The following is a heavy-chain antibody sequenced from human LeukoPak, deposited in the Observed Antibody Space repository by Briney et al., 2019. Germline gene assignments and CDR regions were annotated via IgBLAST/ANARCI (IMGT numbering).Heavy chain of an antibody. V-gene: IGHV1-18*01. D-gene: IGHD3-3*02. Sequence: ASVKVSCKASGYTFTSYGISWVRQAPGQGLEWMGWISAYNGNTNYAQKLQGRVTMTTDTSTSTAYMELRSLRSDDTAVYYCAREPSTAVAFDIWAKGQWSPSLQ. CDR2: ISAYNGNT. CDR3: AREPSTAVAFDI. CDR1: GYTFTSYG. J-gene: IGHJ3*02.